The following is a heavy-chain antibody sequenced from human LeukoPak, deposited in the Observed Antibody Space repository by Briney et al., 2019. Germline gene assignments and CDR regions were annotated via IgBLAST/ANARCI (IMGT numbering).Heavy chain of an antibody. Sequence: SETLSFTCTVSGGSISSGGYYWSWIRQHPGKGLEWIGYIYYSGSTYYNPSLKSRVTISVDTSKNQFSLKLSSVTAADTAVYYCARSTKVGWLQLGPVDYWGQGTLVTVSS. CDR2: IYYSGST. D-gene: IGHD5-24*01. CDR1: GGSISSGGYY. CDR3: ARSTKVGWLQLGPVDY. V-gene: IGHV4-31*03. J-gene: IGHJ4*02.